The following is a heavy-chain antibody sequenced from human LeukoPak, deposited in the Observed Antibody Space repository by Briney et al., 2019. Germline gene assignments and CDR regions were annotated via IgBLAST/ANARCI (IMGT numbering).Heavy chain of an antibody. V-gene: IGHV3-30*02. CDR3: AKESVWFGESNPFDY. CDR2: IRYDGSNK. D-gene: IGHD3-10*01. Sequence: GGSLRLSCAASGFTFSSYWMHWVRQAPGKGLEWVTFIRYDGSNKYYADSVKGRFTISGDNSKNTLYLQMNSLRAEDTALYYCAKESVWFGESNPFDYWGQGTLVTVSS. CDR1: GFTFSSYW. J-gene: IGHJ4*02.